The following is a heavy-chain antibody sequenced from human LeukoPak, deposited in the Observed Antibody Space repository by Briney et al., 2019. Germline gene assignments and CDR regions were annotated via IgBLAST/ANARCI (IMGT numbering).Heavy chain of an antibody. J-gene: IGHJ5*02. CDR3: ARGDPWNWFDP. V-gene: IGHV4-39*07. CDR1: GGSISSSSYY. Sequence: SETLSLTCTVSGGSISSSSYYWGWIRQPPGKGLEWIGSIYYSGSTYYNPSLKSRVTISVDTSKNQFSLKLGSVTAADTAVYYCARGDPWNWFDPWGQGTLVTVSS. CDR2: IYYSGST.